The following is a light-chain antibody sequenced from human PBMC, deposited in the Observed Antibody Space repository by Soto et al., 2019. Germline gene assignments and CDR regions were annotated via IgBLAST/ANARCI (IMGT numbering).Light chain of an antibody. J-gene: IGLJ1*01. V-gene: IGLV2-23*02. CDR3: CSCAGRSRV. CDR2: EVN. Sequence: QSVLTQPVSVSGSPGKSITLSCTGTSSDVGNYNLVSWYQLHPGKAPKLMIYEVNKRPSGVSNRFSGSKSGNTASLTISGLQSEDVSDYYCCSCAGRSRVFGTLTKVTVL. CDR1: SSDVGNYNL.